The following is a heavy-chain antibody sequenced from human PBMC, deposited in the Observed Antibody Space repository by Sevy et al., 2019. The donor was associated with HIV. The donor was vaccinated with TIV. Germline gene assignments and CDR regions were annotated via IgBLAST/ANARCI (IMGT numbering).Heavy chain of an antibody. J-gene: IGHJ4*02. D-gene: IGHD3-10*01. V-gene: IGHV3-11*06. Sequence: GGSLRLSCAASGFTFSDYYMSWIRQAPGKGLEWVSYISSSSSYTNYADAVKGRFTISRDNAKNSLYLQMNSLRAEDTAVYYCAGAGGTMVQEVDYWGQGTLVTVSS. CDR2: ISSSSSYT. CDR1: GFTFSDYY. CDR3: AGAGGTMVQEVDY.